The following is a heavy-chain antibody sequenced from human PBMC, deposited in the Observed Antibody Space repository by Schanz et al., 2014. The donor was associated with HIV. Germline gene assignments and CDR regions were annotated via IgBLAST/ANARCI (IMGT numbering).Heavy chain of an antibody. CDR1: GYTFTGYY. Sequence: QVQLVQSGAEVKKPGASVKVSCKASGYTFTGYYMHWVRQAPGQGLEWMGWINPNSGNTGYAQKFQVRVTMTRDTSISTAYLEVDSLKSEDTAVYYCARGPKWEGLMDVWGQGTTVIVSS. CDR2: INPNSGNT. V-gene: IGHV1-8*02. CDR3: ARGPKWEGLMDV. D-gene: IGHD1-26*01. J-gene: IGHJ6*02.